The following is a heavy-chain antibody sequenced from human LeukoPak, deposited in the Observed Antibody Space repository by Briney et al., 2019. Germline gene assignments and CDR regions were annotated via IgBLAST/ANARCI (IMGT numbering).Heavy chain of an antibody. D-gene: IGHD6-6*01. CDR3: ARDLRYSSSPFRSWYFDL. V-gene: IGHV4-4*02. CDR1: GDSIISSHW. Sequence: SGTLSLTCAVSGDSIISSHWWSWVRQPPGKGLEWIGEIYHTGSTNYNPSLKSRVTISVDKSKNQFSLNLNSVTAADTAVYYCARDLRYSSSPFRSWYFDLWGRGTLVTVSS. J-gene: IGHJ2*01. CDR2: IYHTGST.